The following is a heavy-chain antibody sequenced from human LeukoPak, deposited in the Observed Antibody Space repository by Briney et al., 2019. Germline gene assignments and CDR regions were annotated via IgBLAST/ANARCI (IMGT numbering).Heavy chain of an antibody. V-gene: IGHV1-46*01. CDR3: VREFSGGYFDY. CDR1: GYTFARYY. Sequence: ASVKVSCKASGYTFARYYLHWVRQAPGQGLEWMGIIFPSAGNTNYAQKFQGRVTMTRDMSTSAVDMELSSLTSEDTAVYYCVREFSGGYFDYWGQGTLVTVSS. CDR2: IFPSAGNT. J-gene: IGHJ4*02. D-gene: IGHD3-16*01.